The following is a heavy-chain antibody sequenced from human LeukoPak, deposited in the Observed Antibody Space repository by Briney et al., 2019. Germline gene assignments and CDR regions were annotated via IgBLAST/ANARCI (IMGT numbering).Heavy chain of an antibody. CDR3: GRGDPDY. D-gene: IGHD2-21*02. CDR1: GFTFSDYW. Sequence: GGSLRLSCTASGFTFSDYWMDWVRQAPGKGLEWVANINQAGTDKYYVDSVKGRFTISRDNAKDSLYLQMNSLRAEDTAVYYCGRGDPDYWGQGALVTVSS. V-gene: IGHV3-7*01. CDR2: INQAGTDK. J-gene: IGHJ4*02.